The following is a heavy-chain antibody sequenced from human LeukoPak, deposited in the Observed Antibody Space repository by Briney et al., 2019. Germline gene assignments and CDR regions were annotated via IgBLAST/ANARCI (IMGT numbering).Heavy chain of an antibody. CDR1: GFTFSSYD. D-gene: IGHD2-2*01. V-gene: IGHV3-13*01. Sequence: GWSLRLSCAASGFTFSSYDMHWVRQATGKGLDWVSAIGTAGDTYYPGSVKGRFNISREKAKNSLYLQMTSLRAGDTAVYYCARGPCSSTSCYALYEGVWFDPWGQGTLVTVSS. CDR2: IGTAGDT. CDR3: ARGPCSSTSCYALYEGVWFDP. J-gene: IGHJ5*02.